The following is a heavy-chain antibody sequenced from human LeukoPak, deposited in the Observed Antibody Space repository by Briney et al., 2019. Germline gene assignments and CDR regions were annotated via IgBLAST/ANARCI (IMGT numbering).Heavy chain of an antibody. Sequence: GGSLRLSCAASGFTFSSYAMSWVRQAPGKGLEWVSGISGSGGSTNYADSVKGRFTISRDNSKNTLYLQMNSLRAGDTALYYCAKDSSGWYHWFDPWGQGTLVTVSS. D-gene: IGHD6-19*01. V-gene: IGHV3-23*01. J-gene: IGHJ5*02. CDR2: ISGSGGST. CDR3: AKDSSGWYHWFDP. CDR1: GFTFSSYA.